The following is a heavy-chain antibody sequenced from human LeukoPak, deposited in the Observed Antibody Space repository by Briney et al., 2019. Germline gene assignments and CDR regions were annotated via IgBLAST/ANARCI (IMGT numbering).Heavy chain of an antibody. CDR1: GFTFSSYW. Sequence: GGSLRLSCAASGFTFSSYWMSWVRQAPGKGLEWVANIKQDGSEKYYVDSVKGRFTISRDNAKNSLYLQMNNLRAEDTAVYYCARDSYSSSAGQSFRYWGQGTLVTVSS. J-gene: IGHJ4*02. CDR3: ARDSYSSSAGQSFRY. CDR2: IKQDGSEK. D-gene: IGHD6-6*01. V-gene: IGHV3-7*01.